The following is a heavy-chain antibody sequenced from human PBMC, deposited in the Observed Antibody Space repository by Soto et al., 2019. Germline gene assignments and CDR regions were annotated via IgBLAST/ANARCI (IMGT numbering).Heavy chain of an antibody. CDR3: AYLKTYYYGSGNNY. CDR1: GFSLSTSGVG. V-gene: IGHV2-5*02. Sequence: QITLKESGPTLVKPTQTLTLTCTFSGFSLSTSGVGVGWIRQPPGKALEWLALIYWDDDKRYSPSLKSRLTITKDTSKNQVVLTMTNMDPVDTSTYYCAYLKTYYYGSGNNYWGQGTLVTVSS. CDR2: IYWDDDK. D-gene: IGHD3-10*01. J-gene: IGHJ4*02.